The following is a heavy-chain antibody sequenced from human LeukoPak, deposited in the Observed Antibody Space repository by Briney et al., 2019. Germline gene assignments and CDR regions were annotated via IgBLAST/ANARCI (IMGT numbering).Heavy chain of an antibody. CDR1: GYTFTSYD. J-gene: IGHJ6*02. D-gene: IGHD3-10*01. CDR3: ARGIAGLLWFGELLSPKYGMDV. V-gene: IGHV1-8*01. Sequence: ASVKVSCKASGYTFTSYDINWVRQATGQGLEWMGWMNPNSGNTGYAQKFQGRVTMTRNTSISTAYTELSSLRSEDTAVYYCARGIAGLLWFGELLSPKYGMDVWGQGTTVTVSS. CDR2: MNPNSGNT.